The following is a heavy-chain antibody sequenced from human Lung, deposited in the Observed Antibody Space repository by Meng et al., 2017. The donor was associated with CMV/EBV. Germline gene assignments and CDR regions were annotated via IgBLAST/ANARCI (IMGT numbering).Heavy chain of an antibody. CDR1: GFTLSSYW. CDR3: ARAYRAIDY. D-gene: IGHD1-26*01. J-gene: IGHJ4*02. CDR2: IKEDGSEK. Sequence: GEXXKISCAASGFTLSSYWMGWVRQAPGKGLEWVANIKEDGSEKYYVDSVKGRFTISRDNAKNSLYVQMNSLGDEDTAVYYCARAYRAIDYWSQGTLVTVSS. V-gene: IGHV3-7*01.